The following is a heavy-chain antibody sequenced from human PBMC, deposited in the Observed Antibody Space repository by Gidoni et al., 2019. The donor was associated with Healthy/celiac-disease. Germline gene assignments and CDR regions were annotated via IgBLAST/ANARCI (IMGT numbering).Heavy chain of an antibody. CDR1: GGSFSGYY. CDR2: INHSGST. V-gene: IGHV4-34*01. CDR3: ARGRITMVRGAMRRYYFDY. Sequence: QVQLQQWGAGLLKPSETLSLTCAVYGGSFSGYYWSWIRQPPGKGLEWIGEINHSGSTNYNPSLKSRVTISVDTSKNQFSLKLSSVTAADTAVYYCARGRITMVRGAMRRYYFDYWGQGTLVTVSS. D-gene: IGHD3-10*01. J-gene: IGHJ4*02.